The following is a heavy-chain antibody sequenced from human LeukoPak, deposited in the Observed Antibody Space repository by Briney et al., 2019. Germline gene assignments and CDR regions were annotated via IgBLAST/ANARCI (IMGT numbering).Heavy chain of an antibody. CDR2: ISGSGGST. D-gene: IGHD6-13*01. J-gene: IGHJ6*03. CDR3: ARDRQPGYSSSWYGDYYYYMDV. CDR1: GFTFSNYG. Sequence: GGTLRLSCAASGFTFSNYGMSWVRQAPGKGLEWVSTISGSGGSTYYADSVKGRFTISRDNAKDSLYLQMNSLRAEDTAVYYCARDRQPGYSSSWYGDYYYYMDVWGKGTTVTVSS. V-gene: IGHV3-23*01.